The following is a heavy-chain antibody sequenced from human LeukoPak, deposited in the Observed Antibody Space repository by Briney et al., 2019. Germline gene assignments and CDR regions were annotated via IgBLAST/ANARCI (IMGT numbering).Heavy chain of an antibody. D-gene: IGHD3-3*01. V-gene: IGHV1-8*01. CDR1: GYTFTSYD. J-gene: IGHJ6*02. CDR3: ARGGVTIFGVDNYYYYGMDV. Sequence: SVKVSCKASGYTFTSYDINWVRPATGQGLEWMGWMNPNSGNTGYAQKFQGRVTMTRNTSISTAYMELSSLRSEDTAVYYCARGGVTIFGVDNYYYYGMDVWGQGTTATVSS. CDR2: MNPNSGNT.